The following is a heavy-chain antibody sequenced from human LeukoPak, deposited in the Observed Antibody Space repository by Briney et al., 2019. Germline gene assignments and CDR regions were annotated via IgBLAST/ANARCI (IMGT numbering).Heavy chain of an antibody. CDR2: IYYSGST. J-gene: IGHJ5*02. Sequence: PSETLSLTCTVSGGSISSSSYYWGWIRQPPGKGLEWIGSIYYSGSTYHNPSLKSRVTISVDTSKNQFSLKLSSVTAADTAVYYCARQGLAVAGTSWFDPWGQGTLVTVSS. CDR1: GGSISSSSYY. CDR3: ARQGLAVAGTSWFDP. D-gene: IGHD6-19*01. V-gene: IGHV4-39*01.